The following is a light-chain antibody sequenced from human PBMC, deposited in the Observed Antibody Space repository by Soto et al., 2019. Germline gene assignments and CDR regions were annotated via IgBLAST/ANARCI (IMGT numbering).Light chain of an antibody. Sequence: QSVLTQPASVSGSPGQSITISCTGTSSDVGGYNYVSWYQQHPGKAPKLMIYDVSNRPSGVSNRFSGSKSGNTASLTISGLQAEDEADYYCSSYTSSSTLEVVFGGGTQLPS. CDR2: DVS. V-gene: IGLV2-14*01. J-gene: IGLJ2*01. CDR1: SSDVGGYNY. CDR3: SSYTSSSTLEVV.